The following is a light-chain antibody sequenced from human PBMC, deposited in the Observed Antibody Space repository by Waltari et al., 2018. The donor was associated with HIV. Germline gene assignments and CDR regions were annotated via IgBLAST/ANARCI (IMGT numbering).Light chain of an antibody. Sequence: EIVLTQSPDTLSLSPGDTASVSCRASQPVSGNFLAWYQQKPGQAPRLLISGASGRATGIPARFSGSGSGTDFTLTITTLEPEDFAVYYCQQYGSLPRTFGQGTRVEIK. J-gene: IGKJ1*01. CDR3: QQYGSLPRT. CDR2: GAS. CDR1: QPVSGNF. V-gene: IGKV3-20*01.